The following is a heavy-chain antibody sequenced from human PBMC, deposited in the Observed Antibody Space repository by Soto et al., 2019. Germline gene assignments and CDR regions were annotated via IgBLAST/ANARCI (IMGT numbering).Heavy chain of an antibody. CDR2: IWYDGSNK. CDR1: GFTFSSYG. V-gene: IGHV3-33*01. J-gene: IGHJ4*02. CDR3: AREGGYSYGPYFDY. Sequence: QVQLVESGGGVVQPGRSLRLSCAASGFTFSSYGMHWVRQAPGKGLEWVAVIWYDGSNKYYADSVKGRFTISRDNSRNTLYLQMNSRRAEDTAVYYCAREGGYSYGPYFDYWGQGTLVTVSS. D-gene: IGHD5-18*01.